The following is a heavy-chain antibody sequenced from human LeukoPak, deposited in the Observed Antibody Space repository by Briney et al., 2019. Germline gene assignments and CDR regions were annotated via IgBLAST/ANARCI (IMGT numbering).Heavy chain of an antibody. V-gene: IGHV4-61*08. Sequence: SETLSLTCTVSGDSVASGGYYWNWIRQPPGKGLEWIGYIYYSVSTNYNLSLKSRVTILVDTSKNQFSLNLSSVTAADTAVYYCARTKSGWYYSDYWGQGTLVSVSS. CDR1: GDSVASGGYY. CDR2: IYYSVST. J-gene: IGHJ4*02. CDR3: ARTKSGWYYSDY. D-gene: IGHD6-19*01.